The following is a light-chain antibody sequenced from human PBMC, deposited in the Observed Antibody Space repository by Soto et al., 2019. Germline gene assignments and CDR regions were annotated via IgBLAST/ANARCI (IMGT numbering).Light chain of an antibody. V-gene: IGKV1-8*01. CDR3: QQYYSYPFT. Sequence: AIRMTQSPSSFSASTGDRVTITCRASQGISSYLAWYQQKPGKAPKLLIYAASTLQSGVPSRFSGSGSGTDFTITIICLQSEDFATYYCQQYYSYPFTFGPGTKVDIK. CDR1: QGISSY. J-gene: IGKJ3*01. CDR2: AAS.